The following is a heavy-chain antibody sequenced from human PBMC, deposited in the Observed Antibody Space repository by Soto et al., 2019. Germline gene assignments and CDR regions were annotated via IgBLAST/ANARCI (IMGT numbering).Heavy chain of an antibody. D-gene: IGHD6-19*01. CDR2: IYSGGST. Sequence: EVQPVESGGGLVQPGGSLRLSCAASGFTVSSNYMSWVRQAPGKGLEWVSVIYSGGSTYYADSVKGRFTISRDNSKNTLYLQMNSLRAEDTAVYYCARVSSGWYTDYWGQGTLVTVSS. J-gene: IGHJ4*02. CDR1: GFTVSSNY. CDR3: ARVSSGWYTDY. V-gene: IGHV3-66*01.